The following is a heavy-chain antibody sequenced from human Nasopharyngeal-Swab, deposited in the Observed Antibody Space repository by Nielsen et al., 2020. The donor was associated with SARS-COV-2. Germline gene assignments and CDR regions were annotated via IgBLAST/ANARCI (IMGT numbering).Heavy chain of an antibody. Sequence: ETLSLTCAASGFTVSSNYMSWVRQAPGKGLEWVSVIYSGGSTYYADSVKGRFTISRDNSKNTLYLQMNSLRAEDTAVYYCARPRWELLPDAFDIWGQGTMVTVSS. J-gene: IGHJ3*02. CDR2: IYSGGST. V-gene: IGHV3-66*01. D-gene: IGHD1-26*01. CDR1: GFTVSSNY. CDR3: ARPRWELLPDAFDI.